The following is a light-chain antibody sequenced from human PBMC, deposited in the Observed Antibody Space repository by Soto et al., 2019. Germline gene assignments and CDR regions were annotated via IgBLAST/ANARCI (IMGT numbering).Light chain of an antibody. CDR1: SSNIGNNY. Sequence: QCVLTHAAAVSAVAGQKVSISCSGSSSNIGNNYVSWYQQLPGTAPKLLIYENNKRPSGIPDRFSGSKSGTSATLGITGLQTGDEADYYCGTWDSSLSSHVFGTGTKVTVL. J-gene: IGLJ1*01. CDR2: ENN. V-gene: IGLV1-51*02. CDR3: GTWDSSLSSHV.